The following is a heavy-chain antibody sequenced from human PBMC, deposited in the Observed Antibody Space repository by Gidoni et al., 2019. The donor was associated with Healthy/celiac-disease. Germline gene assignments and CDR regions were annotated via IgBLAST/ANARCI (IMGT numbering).Heavy chain of an antibody. Sequence: EVQLLESGGGLVQPGRSLRLSCTASGFTFGDYAMTWFRQAPGKGLEWVGVSRGKADGGTTEYAASVKGRCNISRDESKSIAYLQMDSLKTEDTAVYYCTRQEIGGGVDDWGQGTLVTVSS. D-gene: IGHD2-21*01. V-gene: IGHV3-49*03. CDR1: GFTFGDYA. J-gene: IGHJ4*02. CDR2: SRGKADGGTT. CDR3: TRQEIGGGVDD.